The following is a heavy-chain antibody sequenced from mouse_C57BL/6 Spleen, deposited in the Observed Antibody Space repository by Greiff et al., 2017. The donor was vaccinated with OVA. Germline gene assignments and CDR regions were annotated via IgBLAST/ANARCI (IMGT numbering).Heavy chain of an antibody. Sequence: QVHVKQSGAELVRPGASVKLSCKASGYTFTDYYINWVKQRPGQGLEWIARIYPGSGNTYYNEKFKGKATLTAEKSSSTAYMQLSSLTSEDSAVYFCARDPSYYGYWYFDVWGTGTTVTVSS. CDR2: IYPGSGNT. D-gene: IGHD1-1*01. V-gene: IGHV1-76*01. CDR1: GYTFTDYY. CDR3: ARDPSYYGYWYFDV. J-gene: IGHJ1*03.